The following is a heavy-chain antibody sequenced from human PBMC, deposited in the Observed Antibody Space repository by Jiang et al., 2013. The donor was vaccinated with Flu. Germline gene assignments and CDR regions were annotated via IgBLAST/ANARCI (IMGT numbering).Heavy chain of an antibody. J-gene: IGHJ6*04. CDR3: ARDPSGYSYGQTTYGMDV. CDR2: ISAYNGNT. V-gene: IGHV1-18*01. CDR1: GYTFTSYG. Sequence: GAEVKKPGASVKVSCKASGYTFTSYGISWVRQAPGQGLEWMGWISAYNGNTNYAQKLQGRVTMTTDTSTSTAYMELRSLRSDDTAVYYCARDPSGYSYGQTTYGMDVWGKGTTVTVSS. D-gene: IGHD5-18*01.